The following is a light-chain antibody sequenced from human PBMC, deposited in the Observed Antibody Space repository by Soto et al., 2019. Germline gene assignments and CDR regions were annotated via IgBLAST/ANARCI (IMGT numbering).Light chain of an antibody. CDR1: SSDIGTYNY. V-gene: IGLV2-14*01. Sequence: QSVLTQPASVSGSPGQSITISCTGTSSDIGTYNYVSWFQHHPGKAPKLIIHDVGNRPSGVSYRFSGSKSGNTASLTISGLQAEDEADYHCSSYTTTSQDVFGTGTKLTVL. CDR2: DVG. J-gene: IGLJ1*01. CDR3: SSYTTTSQDV.